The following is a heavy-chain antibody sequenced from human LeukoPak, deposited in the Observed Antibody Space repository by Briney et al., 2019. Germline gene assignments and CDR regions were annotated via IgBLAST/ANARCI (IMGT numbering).Heavy chain of an antibody. J-gene: IGHJ4*02. CDR1: GYTFTGYH. D-gene: IGHD3-22*01. CDR3: ARDYYDSSGYYYYFDY. CDR2: INPNSGGT. V-gene: IGHV1-2*02. Sequence: GASVKVSCKASGYTFTGYHMHWVRQAPGQGLEWMGWINPNSGGTNYAQKFQGRVTMTRDTSISTAYMELSRLRSDDTAVYYCARDYYDSSGYYYYFDYWGQGTLVTVSS.